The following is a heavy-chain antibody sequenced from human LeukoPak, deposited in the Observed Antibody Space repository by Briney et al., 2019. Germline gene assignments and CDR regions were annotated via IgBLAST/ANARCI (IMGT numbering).Heavy chain of an antibody. J-gene: IGHJ4*02. Sequence: KPGGSLRLSCVASGFTFSNALMSWVRQAPGKGLEWVGRIKSKTNGGTTDYAAPVKGRFIISRDDSENTLYLQMNSLKTEDTAVYYCGSGIGLTDFDYWGQGTLVTVSS. CDR3: GSGIGLTDFDY. D-gene: IGHD1-14*01. V-gene: IGHV3-15*01. CDR2: IKSKTNGGTT. CDR1: GFTFSNAL.